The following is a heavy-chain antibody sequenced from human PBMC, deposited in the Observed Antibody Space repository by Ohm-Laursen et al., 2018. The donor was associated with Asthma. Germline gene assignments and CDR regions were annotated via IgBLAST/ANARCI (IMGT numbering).Heavy chain of an antibody. Sequence: GTLSLTCAVYGGSFSGYYWSWIRQPPGKGLEWIGEINHSGSTNYNPSLKSRVTISVDTSKNQFSLNLSSVTAADTAVYYCAKLVPRLVSWYFDLWGRGTLVTVSS. V-gene: IGHV4-34*01. CDR3: AKLVPRLVSWYFDL. D-gene: IGHD1-26*01. CDR2: INHSGST. J-gene: IGHJ2*01. CDR1: GGSFSGYY.